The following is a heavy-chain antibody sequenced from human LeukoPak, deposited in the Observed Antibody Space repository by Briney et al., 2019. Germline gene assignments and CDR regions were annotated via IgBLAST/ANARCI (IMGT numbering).Heavy chain of an antibody. J-gene: IGHJ4*02. V-gene: IGHV1-18*01. CDR2: ISAYNGNT. CDR3: ARGSSSWDY. CDR1: GSTFPSLG. D-gene: IGHD6-13*01. Sequence: ASVKVSCKVFGSTFPSLGFSGVRQAPGQGLEWMGWISAYNGNTNYAQKLQGRVTMTTDTSTSTAYMELRSLRSDDTAVYYCARGSSSWDYWGQGTLVTVSS.